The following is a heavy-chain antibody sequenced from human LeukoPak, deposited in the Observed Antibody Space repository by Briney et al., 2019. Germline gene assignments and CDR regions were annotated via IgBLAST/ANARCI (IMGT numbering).Heavy chain of an antibody. V-gene: IGHV1-18*01. D-gene: IGHD3-3*01. Sequence: GASVKVSCKASGYTFTSYGISWVRQAPGQGLEWMGWISAYNGNTSYAQKLQGRVTMTTDTSTSTAYMELRSLRSDDTAVYYCAITIFGVVTFDPWGQGTLVTVSS. CDR3: AITIFGVVTFDP. J-gene: IGHJ5*02. CDR2: ISAYNGNT. CDR1: GYTFTSYG.